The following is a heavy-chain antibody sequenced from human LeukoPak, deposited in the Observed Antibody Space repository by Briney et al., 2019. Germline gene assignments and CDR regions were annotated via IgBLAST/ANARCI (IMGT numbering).Heavy chain of an antibody. J-gene: IGHJ4*02. CDR2: INWNGGST. D-gene: IGHD4-17*01. CDR1: GFTFSGYW. Sequence: GGSLRLSCAASGFTFSGYWMHWVRQAPGKGLEWVSGINWNGGSTGYADSVKGRFTISRDNAKNSLYLQMNSLRAEDMALYYCAKDYGDYFLGFDYWGQGTLVTVSS. V-gene: IGHV3-20*04. CDR3: AKDYGDYFLGFDY.